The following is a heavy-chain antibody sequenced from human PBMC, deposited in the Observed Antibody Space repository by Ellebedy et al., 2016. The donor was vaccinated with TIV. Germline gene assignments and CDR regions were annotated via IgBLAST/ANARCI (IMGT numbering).Heavy chain of an antibody. CDR3: ARDWYRIDY. Sequence: GESLKISCAASGFTFGNHWMNWVRQAPGKGLEWVSYISGRGDITYYADSVKGRFTISRDNAKNSLSLQMNSLRDDDTAVYYCARDWYRIDYWGQGTLVTVSS. CDR1: GFTFGNHW. J-gene: IGHJ4*02. D-gene: IGHD1-26*01. V-gene: IGHV3-48*02. CDR2: ISGRGDIT.